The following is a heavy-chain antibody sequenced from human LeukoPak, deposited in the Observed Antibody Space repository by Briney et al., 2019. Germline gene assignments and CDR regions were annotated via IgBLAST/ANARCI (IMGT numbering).Heavy chain of an antibody. D-gene: IGHD2-2*01. Sequence: ASVKVSCKASGYTFTSYYMHWVRQAPGQGLEWMGIINPSGGSTSYAQKFQGRVTMTRDMSTSTVYMELSSLRSEDTAVYDCARDEPLGDVVVPDAFDYWGQGTLVTVSS. J-gene: IGHJ4*02. CDR2: INPSGGST. CDR1: GYTFTSYY. CDR3: ARDEPLGDVVVPDAFDY. V-gene: IGHV1-46*01.